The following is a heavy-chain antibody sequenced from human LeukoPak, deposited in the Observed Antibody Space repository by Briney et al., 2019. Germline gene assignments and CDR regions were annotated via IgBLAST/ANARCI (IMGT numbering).Heavy chain of an antibody. D-gene: IGHD3-22*01. J-gene: IGHJ4*02. CDR1: GFRFDDYA. CDR2: ISGSGGST. Sequence: PGGSLRLSCAASGFRFDDYAMSWVRQAPGKGLEWVSAISGSGGSTYYADSVKGRFTISRDNSKNTLYLQMNSLRAEDTAVYYCAKAGYYDSSGYPHYYFDYWGQGTLVTVSS. V-gene: IGHV3-23*01. CDR3: AKAGYYDSSGYPHYYFDY.